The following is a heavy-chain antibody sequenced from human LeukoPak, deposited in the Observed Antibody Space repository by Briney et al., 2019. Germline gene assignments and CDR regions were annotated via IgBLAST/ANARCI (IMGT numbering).Heavy chain of an antibody. J-gene: IGHJ2*01. D-gene: IGHD1-26*01. Sequence: SQALSLTCTVSGGSLSTYYWHWVRQPAGKGLEWIGRIYASGLTNYNPSLKSRVTMSVDTSKNQFSLTLTSVTAADTAVYFCARDLKWGWYFDLWGRGTLVSVSS. CDR2: IYASGLT. CDR3: ARDLKWGWYFDL. V-gene: IGHV4-4*07. CDR1: GGSLSTYY.